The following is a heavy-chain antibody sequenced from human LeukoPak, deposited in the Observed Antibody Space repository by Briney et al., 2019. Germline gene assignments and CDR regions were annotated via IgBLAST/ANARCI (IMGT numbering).Heavy chain of an antibody. CDR1: GYSFTAYY. J-gene: IGHJ4*02. CDR3: ARLPTGVAGTVDF. Sequence: ASVKVSCKASGYSFTAYYIHWVRQAPGQGLELMGWMHPGSGHTNYAQNFQGRVTWTRDTSINTAYMELSGLTSDDSAIYYCARLPTGVAGTVDFWGQGTLVTVSS. V-gene: IGHV1-2*02. D-gene: IGHD6-19*01. CDR2: MHPGSGHT.